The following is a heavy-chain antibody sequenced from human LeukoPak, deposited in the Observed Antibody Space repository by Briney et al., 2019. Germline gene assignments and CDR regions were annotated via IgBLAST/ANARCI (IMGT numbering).Heavy chain of an antibody. CDR2: INSDGSST. Sequence: PGGSLRLSCAASGFTLSSYAMSWVRQAPGKGLVWVSRINSDGSSTSYADSVKGRFTISRDNAKNTLYLQMNSLRAEDTAVYYCAKDTGIEYSSSSAPDYWGQGTLVTVSS. CDR1: GFTLSSYA. D-gene: IGHD6-6*01. CDR3: AKDTGIEYSSSSAPDY. V-gene: IGHV3-74*01. J-gene: IGHJ4*02.